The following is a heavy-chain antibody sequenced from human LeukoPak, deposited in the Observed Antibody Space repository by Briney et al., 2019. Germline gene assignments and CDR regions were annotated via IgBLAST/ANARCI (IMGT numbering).Heavy chain of an antibody. V-gene: IGHV4-61*02. J-gene: IGHJ3*02. CDR1: GGSISSGSYY. Sequence: SQTLSLTCTVSGGSISSGSYYRSWIRQPAGKGLEWIGRIYTSGSTNYNPSLKSRVTISVDTSKNQFSLKLSSVTAADTAVYYCAQATWSGYHDAFDIWGQGTMVTVSS. CDR2: IYTSGST. CDR3: AQATWSGYHDAFDI. D-gene: IGHD3-3*01.